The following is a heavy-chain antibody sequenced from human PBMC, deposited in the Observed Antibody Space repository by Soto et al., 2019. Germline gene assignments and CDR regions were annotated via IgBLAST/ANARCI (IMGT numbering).Heavy chain of an antibody. CDR3: ARGPGSSSEYWYFDL. J-gene: IGHJ2*01. Sequence: VSVKVSCKASGYTFTSYDINWVRQATGQGLEWMGWMNPHSGNTGYAQKFQGRVTMTRNTSISTAYMELSSLRSEDTAVYYCARGPGSSSEYWYFDLWGRGTLVTVSS. CDR1: GYTFTSYD. CDR2: MNPHSGNT. D-gene: IGHD6-6*01. V-gene: IGHV1-8*01.